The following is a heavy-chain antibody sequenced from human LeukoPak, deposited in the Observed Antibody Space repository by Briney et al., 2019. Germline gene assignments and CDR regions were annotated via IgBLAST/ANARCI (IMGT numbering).Heavy chain of an antibody. D-gene: IGHD5-12*01. CDR2: ISSSSGTL. J-gene: IGHJ4*02. CDR3: ASGYSTSLNHLDY. CDR1: GFSFSSYS. Sequence: GGSLRLSCEASGFSFSSYSMNWVRQSPGKGLEWISYISSSSGTLYYADSVKGRFTISRDNARNSLYLQMNSLRDDDTAVYYCASGYSTSLNHLDYWGRGTLVTVSS. V-gene: IGHV3-48*02.